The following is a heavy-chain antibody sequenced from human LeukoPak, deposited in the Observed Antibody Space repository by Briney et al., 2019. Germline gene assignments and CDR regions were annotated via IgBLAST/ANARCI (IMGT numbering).Heavy chain of an antibody. CDR3: AKGRWLQKTPPFDY. CDR2: ISGSGGST. Sequence: GGTLRLSCAASGFTFSSYGMSWVRQAPGKGLEWVSAISGSGGSTYYADSVKGRFTISRDNSKNTLYLQMNSLRAEDTAVYYCAKGRWLQKTPPFDYWGQGTLVTVSS. V-gene: IGHV3-23*01. CDR1: GFTFSSYG. D-gene: IGHD5-24*01. J-gene: IGHJ4*02.